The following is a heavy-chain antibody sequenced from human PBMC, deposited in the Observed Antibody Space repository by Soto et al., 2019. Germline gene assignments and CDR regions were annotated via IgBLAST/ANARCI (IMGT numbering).Heavy chain of an antibody. V-gene: IGHV4-30-4*01. J-gene: IGHJ4*02. CDR2: IYYSGST. D-gene: IGHD3-16*02. Sequence: QVQLQESGPGLVKPSQTLSLTCTVSGGSISSGDYYWSWIRQPPGKGLEWIGYIYYSGSTYYNPSLKSRVTISVDTSKNQFSLKLSSVTAADTAVYYCARVREYVWGSYRFFHYFDYWGQGTLVTVSS. CDR1: GGSISSGDYY. CDR3: ARVREYVWGSYRFFHYFDY.